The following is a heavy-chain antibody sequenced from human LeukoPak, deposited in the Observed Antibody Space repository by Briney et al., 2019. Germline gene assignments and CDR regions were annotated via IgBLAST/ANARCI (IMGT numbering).Heavy chain of an antibody. D-gene: IGHD2-8*01. CDR3: ARAIMVYAGEYYFDY. V-gene: IGHV3-30-3*01. Sequence: PGGSLRLSCAASGFTFSSYAMHWVRQAPGKGLEWVAVISYDGSNKYYADSVKGRFTISRDNSKNTLYLQMSSLRAEDTAVYYCARAIMVYAGEYYFDYWGQGTLVTVSS. CDR2: ISYDGSNK. J-gene: IGHJ4*02. CDR1: GFTFSSYA.